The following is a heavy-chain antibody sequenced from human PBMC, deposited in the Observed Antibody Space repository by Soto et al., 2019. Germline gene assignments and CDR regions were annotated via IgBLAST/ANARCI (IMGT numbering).Heavy chain of an antibody. CDR3: ARAGEGSYYDY. D-gene: IGHD7-27*01. Sequence: EVQLVESGGGLVQPGGSLRLSCAASGFTFSDHYMDWVRQAPGKGLEWVGRTRNKANSYTTEYAASVKGRFTISRADSKNSLYLQMNSLKTEDTAVYYCARAGEGSYYDYWGQGTLVTVSS. CDR2: TRNKANSYTT. J-gene: IGHJ4*02. CDR1: GFTFSDHY. V-gene: IGHV3-72*01.